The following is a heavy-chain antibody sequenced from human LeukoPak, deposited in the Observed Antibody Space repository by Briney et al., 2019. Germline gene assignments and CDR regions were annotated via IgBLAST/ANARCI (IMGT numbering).Heavy chain of an antibody. Sequence: PSETLSLTCAVSGYSISSGYYWGWIRQPPGKGLEWIGSIYHSGSTYYNPPLKSRVTISVDTSKNQFSLKLSSVTAADTAVYYCARRNWGPVDYWGQGTLVTVSS. CDR1: GYSISSGYY. CDR2: IYHSGST. J-gene: IGHJ4*02. D-gene: IGHD7-27*01. CDR3: ARRNWGPVDY. V-gene: IGHV4-38-2*01.